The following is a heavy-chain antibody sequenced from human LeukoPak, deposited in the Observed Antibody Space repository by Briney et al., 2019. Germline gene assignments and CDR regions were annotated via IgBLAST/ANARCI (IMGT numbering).Heavy chain of an antibody. CDR2: INLNTGDT. CDR3: ARDHPAPDY. Sequence: ASVKVSCKASRFTFIGYYLHWVRQAPGQGLEWMGWINLNTGDTDYAPKFQGRVTMTRDTSITTAYMELSRLRYDDTAVYYCARDHPAPDYWGRGTLVTVSS. J-gene: IGHJ4*02. CDR1: RFTFIGYY. V-gene: IGHV1-2*02.